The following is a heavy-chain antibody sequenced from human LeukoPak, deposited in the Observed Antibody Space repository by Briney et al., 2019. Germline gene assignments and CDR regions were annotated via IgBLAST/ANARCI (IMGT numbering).Heavy chain of an antibody. V-gene: IGHV1-18*01. CDR3: AREACAYCTIPY. Sequence: GASVKVSCKTSGYTFPTYGITWVRQAPGQGLEWMGWISAYNGNTNLAQNIRGRVTLTTDRSTTTAYMELTSMTSDDTAIYYCAREACAYCTIPYWGQGTLVTVSS. J-gene: IGHJ4*02. D-gene: IGHD5-24*01. CDR1: GYTFPTYG. CDR2: ISAYNGNT.